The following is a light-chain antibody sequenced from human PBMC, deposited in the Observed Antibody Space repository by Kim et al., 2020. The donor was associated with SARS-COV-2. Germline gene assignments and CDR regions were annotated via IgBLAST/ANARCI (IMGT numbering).Light chain of an antibody. CDR2: GGS. Sequence: ELVLTQSPGILSLSPGERATLSCRASHILTSSYFAWYQQKLGQSPRLLIYGGSRRGTGIPDRFKGSGSGTDFTLTISRLEPEDSAVYYCQKYGSSPPLTFGGGTKVEI. J-gene: IGKJ4*01. CDR3: QKYGSSPPLT. V-gene: IGKV3-20*01. CDR1: HILTSSY.